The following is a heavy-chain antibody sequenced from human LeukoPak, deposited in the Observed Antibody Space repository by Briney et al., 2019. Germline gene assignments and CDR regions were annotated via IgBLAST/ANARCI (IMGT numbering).Heavy chain of an antibody. Sequence: GGSLRLSCAASGFTFSSYSMNWVRQAPGKGLEWISYISSSSSTTYYADSVKGRFIISRDNAKNSLYLQMNSLRAEDTAVYYCARDMLESYYYGSGSRDYGMDVWGQGTTVTVSS. CDR2: ISSSSSTT. CDR3: ARDMLESYYYGSGSRDYGMDV. CDR1: GFTFSSYS. D-gene: IGHD3-10*01. J-gene: IGHJ6*02. V-gene: IGHV3-48*01.